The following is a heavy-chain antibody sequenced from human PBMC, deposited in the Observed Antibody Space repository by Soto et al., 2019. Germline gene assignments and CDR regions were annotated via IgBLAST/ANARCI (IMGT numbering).Heavy chain of an antibody. V-gene: IGHV3-23*01. J-gene: IGHJ3*01. CDR3: AKDRGIIVKAGDAFDV. Sequence: EVQLMESGGGLVQPGGSLRLSCASSGFTLSMSAVNWVRQAPGKGLEWVSYISDSGARTYYADSVKGRFTISRDRSETTVSLQMDSLRAEDTAVYYCAKDRGIIVKAGDAFDVWGPGTKVTVSS. D-gene: IGHD3-16*02. CDR2: ISDSGART. CDR1: GFTLSMSA.